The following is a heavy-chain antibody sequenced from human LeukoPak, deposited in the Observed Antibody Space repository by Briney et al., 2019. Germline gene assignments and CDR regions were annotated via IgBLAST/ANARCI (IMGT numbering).Heavy chain of an antibody. CDR2: ISGSGGST. J-gene: IGHJ3*02. CDR1: GFTFSSYA. Sequence: GGSLRLSCAASGFTFSSYAMSWVRQAPGKGLEWVSAISGSGGSTYYADSVKGRFTISRDNSKNTLYLQMNSLRAEDTAVYYCAKHLRVGLLGATDAFDIWGQGTMVTVSS. V-gene: IGHV3-23*01. D-gene: IGHD1-26*01. CDR3: AKHLRVGLLGATDAFDI.